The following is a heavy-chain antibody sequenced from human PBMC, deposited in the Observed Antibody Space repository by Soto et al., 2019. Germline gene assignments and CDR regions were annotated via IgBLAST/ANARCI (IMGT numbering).Heavy chain of an antibody. V-gene: IGHV3-30*18. Sequence: GSLRLSCAASGFTFSSYGMHWVRQAPGKGLEWVAVISYDGSNKYYADSVKGRFTISRDNSKNTLYLQMNNLRAEDTAVYYCAKENGVYGSGSYYNVMIYYYGMDVWGQGTTVTVSS. J-gene: IGHJ6*02. CDR1: GFTFSSYG. CDR2: ISYDGSNK. CDR3: AKENGVYGSGSYYNVMIYYYGMDV. D-gene: IGHD3-10*01.